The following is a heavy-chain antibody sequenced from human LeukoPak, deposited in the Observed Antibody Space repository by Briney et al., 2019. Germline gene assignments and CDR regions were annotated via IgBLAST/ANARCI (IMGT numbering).Heavy chain of an antibody. V-gene: IGHV4-34*01. CDR3: ANTNPGYDFWSGYYTGPSSAXYXDY. CDR1: GGSFSGYY. J-gene: IGHJ4*02. CDR2: INHSGST. Sequence: KPSETLSLTCAVYGGSFSGYYWSWIRQPPGKGLGWIGEINHSGSTNYNPSLKSRVTISVDTSKNQFSLKLSSVTAADTAVYYCANTNPGYDFWSGYYTGPSSAXYXDYWGQGTLVTVSS. D-gene: IGHD3-3*01.